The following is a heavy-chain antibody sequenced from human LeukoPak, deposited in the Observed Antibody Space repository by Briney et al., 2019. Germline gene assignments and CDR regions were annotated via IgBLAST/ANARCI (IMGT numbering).Heavy chain of an antibody. J-gene: IGHJ3*02. CDR2: INSDGSST. CDR3: ARVQGGLSIPIFGGGAFDI. Sequence: GGSLRLSCAASGFTISNYWMNWVRQAPGKGLVWVSRINSDGSSTSYADSVKGRFTISRDNAKNTLYLQMNSLRAEDTAVYYCARVQGGLSIPIFGGGAFDIWGQGTVVTVSS. D-gene: IGHD3-3*01. CDR1: GFTISNYW. V-gene: IGHV3-74*01.